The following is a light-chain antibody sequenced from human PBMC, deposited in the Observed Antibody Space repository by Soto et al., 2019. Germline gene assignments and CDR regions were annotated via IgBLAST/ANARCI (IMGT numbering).Light chain of an antibody. Sequence: EIVLTQSPGTLSLSPGERATLSCRASQSVSSSYLGWYQQKPGQAPRLLIYGASGRATGIPDSFSGSGYVTDFTLTISRLEPDDFAVYYCQHYGGSPSFTFGPGTKVDIK. V-gene: IGKV3-20*01. CDR1: QSVSSSY. CDR3: QHYGGSPSFT. J-gene: IGKJ3*01. CDR2: GAS.